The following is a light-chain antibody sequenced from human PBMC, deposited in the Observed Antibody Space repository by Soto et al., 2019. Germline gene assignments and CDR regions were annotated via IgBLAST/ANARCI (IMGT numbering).Light chain of an antibody. V-gene: IGKV1-39*01. CDR3: QQFSGYPLT. Sequence: DIQMTQSPSSLSASVGDRVTITCRASQSISSYLNWYQQKPGKAPKLLIYAASSLQSGVPSRFSGSGSGTAFTLTISSLQPEDFATYYCQQFSGYPLTIGQGTRLEI. J-gene: IGKJ5*01. CDR2: AAS. CDR1: QSISSY.